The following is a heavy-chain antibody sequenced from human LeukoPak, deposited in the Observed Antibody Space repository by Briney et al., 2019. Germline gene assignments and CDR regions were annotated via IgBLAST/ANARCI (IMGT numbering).Heavy chain of an antibody. J-gene: IGHJ6*02. CDR3: ANHPITMVRGVAYYYGMDV. Sequence: GGSLRLSCAASGFTFSSYAMSWVRQAPGKGLERVSAISGSGGSTYYADSVKGRFTISRDNSKNTLYLQMNSLRAEDTAVYYCANHPITMVRGVAYYYGMDVWGQGTTVTVSS. D-gene: IGHD3-10*01. CDR1: GFTFSSYA. V-gene: IGHV3-23*01. CDR2: ISGSGGST.